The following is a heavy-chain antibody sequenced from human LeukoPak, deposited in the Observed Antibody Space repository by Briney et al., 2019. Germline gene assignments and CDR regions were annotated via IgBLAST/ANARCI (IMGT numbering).Heavy chain of an antibody. Sequence: PSETLSLTCTVSDDSISIYYWSWIRQPPGKGPEWIAYIYSSGATSYNPSLRSRVSIPLDTSKSQFSLKLSSVTVADTAVYYCARLKVGAYFDLWGRGTLVTVSS. D-gene: IGHD3-16*01. J-gene: IGHJ2*01. CDR3: ARLKVGAYFDL. CDR1: DDSISIYY. CDR2: IYSSGAT. V-gene: IGHV4-59*08.